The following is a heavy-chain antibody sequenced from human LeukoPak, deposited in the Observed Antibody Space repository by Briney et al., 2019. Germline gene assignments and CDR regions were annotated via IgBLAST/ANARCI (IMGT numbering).Heavy chain of an antibody. CDR2: IIPIFGTA. Sequence: AASVKVSCKASGGTFSSYAISWVRQAPGQGLEWMGGIIPIFGTANYAQKFQGRVTITADESTSTAYMELSSLRSEDTAVYYCARDDGYNPRYWGQGTLVTVSS. CDR3: ARDDGYNPRY. D-gene: IGHD5-24*01. CDR1: GGTFSSYA. V-gene: IGHV1-69*13. J-gene: IGHJ4*02.